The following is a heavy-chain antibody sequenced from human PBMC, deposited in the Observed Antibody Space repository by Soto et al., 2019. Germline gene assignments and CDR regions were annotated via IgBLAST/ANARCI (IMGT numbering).Heavy chain of an antibody. Sequence: LARTWAGWGSFITMFGWSWWWLPQPPGKGLEFIGYIYYGGTTYYNPSLKSRVTISLDGSKNQFSLKLSSVTAADTAVYYCARSPGGDYYYYGMDVWGQGTTVT. D-gene: IGHD4-17*01. CDR3: ARSPGGDYYYYGMDV. CDR2: IYYGGTT. CDR1: GSFITMFGWS. J-gene: IGHJ6*02. V-gene: IGHV4-30-2*01.